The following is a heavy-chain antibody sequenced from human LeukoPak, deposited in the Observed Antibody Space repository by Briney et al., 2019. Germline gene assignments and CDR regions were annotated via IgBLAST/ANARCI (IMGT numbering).Heavy chain of an antibody. D-gene: IGHD3-9*01. CDR2: ITSGGDYI. CDR1: GFTFNTFN. CDR3: ARGHYDVLAASYKWTPDY. Sequence: GGSLRLSCAASGFTFNTFNMNWIRQAPGKGLAWVSSITSGGDYIYYADSVKGRFTTSRDNAKNSLSLQLNSLRVEDTAVSYCARGHYDVLAASYKWTPDYWGQGTLVTVSS. J-gene: IGHJ4*02. V-gene: IGHV3-21*01.